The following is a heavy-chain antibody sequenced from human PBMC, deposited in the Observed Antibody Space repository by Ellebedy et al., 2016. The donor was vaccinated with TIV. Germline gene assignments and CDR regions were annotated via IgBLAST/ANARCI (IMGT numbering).Heavy chain of an antibody. CDR1: GFTFSSYA. CDR2: ISGSGGST. Sequence: GGSLRLSXAAPGFTFSSYAMSWVRQAPGKGLEWVSAISGSGGSTYYADSVKGRFTISRDNSKNTLYLQMNSLRAEDTAVYYCAKVGYSSGWYEEYWGQGTLVTVSS. J-gene: IGHJ4*02. D-gene: IGHD6-19*01. V-gene: IGHV3-23*01. CDR3: AKVGYSSGWYEEY.